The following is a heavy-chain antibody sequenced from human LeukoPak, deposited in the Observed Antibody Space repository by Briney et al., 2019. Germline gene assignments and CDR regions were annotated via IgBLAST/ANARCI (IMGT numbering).Heavy chain of an antibody. V-gene: IGHV1-8*01. CDR1: GYTFTSYD. D-gene: IGHD5-12*01. CDR2: MNPNSGNT. CDR3: ARAGPGLRKSEYVDY. J-gene: IGHJ4*02. Sequence: ASVKVSCKASGYTFTSYDINWVRQATGQGLEWMGWMNPNSGNTGYAQKLQGRVTMTTDTSTSTAYMELRSLRSDDTAVYYCARAGPGLRKSEYVDYWGQGTLVTVSS.